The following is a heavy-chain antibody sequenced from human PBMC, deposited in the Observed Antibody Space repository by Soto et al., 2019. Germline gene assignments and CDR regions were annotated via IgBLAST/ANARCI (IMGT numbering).Heavy chain of an antibody. CDR2: ISYDGSNK. V-gene: IGHV3-30*18. D-gene: IGHD5-12*01. CDR3: AKDLAPYSGYDFPSGGMDV. Sequence: GGSLRLSCAASGFTFSSYGMHWVRQAPGKGLEWVAVISYDGSNKYYADSVKGRFTISRDNSKNTLYLQMNSLRAEDTAVYYCAKDLAPYSGYDFPSGGMDVWGQGTTVTVSS. CDR1: GFTFSSYG. J-gene: IGHJ6*02.